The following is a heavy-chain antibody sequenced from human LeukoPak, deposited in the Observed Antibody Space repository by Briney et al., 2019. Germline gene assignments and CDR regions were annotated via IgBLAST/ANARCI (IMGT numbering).Heavy chain of an antibody. CDR2: INPNSGGT. Sequence: GASVKVSCKASGYTFTSYGISWVRQAPGQGLEWMGWINPNSGGTNYAQKFQGRVTMTRDTSISTAYMELSRLRSDDTAVYYCARDRRYDSSGLDYWGQGTLATVSS. CDR1: GYTFTSYG. D-gene: IGHD3-22*01. CDR3: ARDRRYDSSGLDY. J-gene: IGHJ4*02. V-gene: IGHV1-2*02.